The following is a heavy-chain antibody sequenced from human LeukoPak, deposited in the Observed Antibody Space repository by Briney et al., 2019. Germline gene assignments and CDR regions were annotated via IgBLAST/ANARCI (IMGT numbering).Heavy chain of an antibody. CDR1: GGSISSGDYY. J-gene: IGHJ3*02. D-gene: IGHD3-22*01. CDR3: ARGWYYYDSSGYYPGDAFDI. V-gene: IGHV4-30-4*01. CDR2: IYYSGST. Sequence: SETLSLTCTVSGGSISSGDYYWSWIRQPPGKGLEWIGYIYYSGSTYYNPSLKSRVTISVDTSKNQFSLKLSSVTAADTAVYYCARGWYYYDSSGYYPGDAFDIWGQGAMVTVSS.